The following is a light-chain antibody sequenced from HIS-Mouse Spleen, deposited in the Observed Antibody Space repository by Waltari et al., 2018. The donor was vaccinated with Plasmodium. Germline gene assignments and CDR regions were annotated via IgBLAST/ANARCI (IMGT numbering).Light chain of an antibody. CDR2: KDS. J-gene: IGLJ3*02. CDR3: QSADSSGTPNWV. Sequence: SYELTQPPSVSVSPGQTARITCSGDALPTQYAYWYQQKPGQAPVLVIYKDSERPSGIPERFSGSSSGTTVTLTISGVQAEDEADYYCQSADSSGTPNWVFGGGTKRTVL. V-gene: IGLV3-25*03. CDR1: ALPTQY.